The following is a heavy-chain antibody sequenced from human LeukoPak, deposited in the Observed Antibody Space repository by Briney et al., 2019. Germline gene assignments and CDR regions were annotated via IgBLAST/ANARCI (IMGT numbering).Heavy chain of an antibody. CDR1: GFTFSAYA. D-gene: IGHD6-25*01. CDR2: ISASGSST. J-gene: IGHJ5*02. CDR3: AKHLGWGPSGSNWFDP. Sequence: GGSLRLSCVASGFTFSAYAMSWVRQAPGKGLEWVSGISASGSSTYYADSVEGRFTISRDNSKNTLYLQMNSLRAEDTAVYYCAKHLGWGPSGSNWFDPWGQGTLVAVSS. V-gene: IGHV3-23*01.